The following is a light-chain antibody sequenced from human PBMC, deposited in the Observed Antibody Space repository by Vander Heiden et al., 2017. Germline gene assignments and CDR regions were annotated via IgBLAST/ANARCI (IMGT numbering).Light chain of an antibody. Sequence: DIQMTQSPSSLSASVGDRVTITCRASQSISSYLNWYQQKPGKAPKLLIYAASSLQSGVPSRFSGSGSGTDFTLTISRLQPEDFATYYCQQSDSTSSTFGGGTKVEIK. J-gene: IGKJ4*01. CDR1: QSISSY. CDR2: AAS. CDR3: QQSDSTSST. V-gene: IGKV1-39*01.